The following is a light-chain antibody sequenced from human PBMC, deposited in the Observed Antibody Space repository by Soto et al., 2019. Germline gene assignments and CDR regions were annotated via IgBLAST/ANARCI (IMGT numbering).Light chain of an antibody. CDR2: EVS. CDR1: SSDVGGYDY. J-gene: IGLJ2*01. Sequence: QSALTQPPSASGSPGQSVTISCTGTSSDVGGYDYVSWYQQHPGKAPKLMIYEVSKRPSGVPDRFSGSKSGNTASLTVSGLQAEDDADYYCSSYAGSNILVFGGGTKRTVL. V-gene: IGLV2-8*01. CDR3: SSYAGSNILV.